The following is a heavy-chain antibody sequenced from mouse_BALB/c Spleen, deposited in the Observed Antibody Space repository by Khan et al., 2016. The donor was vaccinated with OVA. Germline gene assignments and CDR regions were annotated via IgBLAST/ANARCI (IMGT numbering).Heavy chain of an antibody. CDR3: ARPPLFSYTLDH. D-gene: IGHD1-1*01. CDR1: GYTFTNYG. Sequence: QIQFVQSGPELKEPAETVTISYKASGYTFTNYGVNWVRQSPGKALKWLGLINTYPGEPTYAADFKGRFTFFLETYARTAYLLINKLKSEVTATYLSARPPLFSYTLDHWGQGTSVTVSS. V-gene: IGHV9-3-1*01. J-gene: IGHJ4*01. CDR2: INTYPGEP.